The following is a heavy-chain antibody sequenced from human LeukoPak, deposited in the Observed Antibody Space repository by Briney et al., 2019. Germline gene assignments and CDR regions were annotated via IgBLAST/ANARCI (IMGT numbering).Heavy chain of an antibody. CDR3: ARDQGRTTVTTPRRGTDY. J-gene: IGHJ4*02. D-gene: IGHD4-17*01. Sequence: GASVKVSCKASGYTFTGYYMHWVRQAPGQGLEWMGWINPNSGGTNYAQKFQGRVTMTRDTSISTAYMELSRLRSDDTAVYYCARDQGRTTVTTPRRGTDYWGQGTLVTVSS. V-gene: IGHV1-2*02. CDR2: INPNSGGT. CDR1: GYTFTGYY.